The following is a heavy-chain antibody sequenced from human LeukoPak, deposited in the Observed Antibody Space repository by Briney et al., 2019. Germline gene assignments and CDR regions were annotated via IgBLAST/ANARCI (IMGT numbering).Heavy chain of an antibody. D-gene: IGHD1-14*01. J-gene: IGHJ4*02. CDR1: GGTFSSYA. CDR3: ARVRRTQGHFHY. CDR2: IIPIFGTA. V-gene: IGHV1-69*05. Sequence: SVKVSCKASGGTFSSYAISWVRQAPGQGLEWMGGIIPIFGTANCAQKFQGRVAITTDESTSTAYMELSSLRSEDTAVYYCARVRRTQGHFHYWGQGTLVTVSS.